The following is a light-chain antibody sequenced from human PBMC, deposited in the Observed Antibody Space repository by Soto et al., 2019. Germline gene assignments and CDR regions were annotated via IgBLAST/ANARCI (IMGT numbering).Light chain of an antibody. Sequence: SYEPTQPSSVSVSPGQTARITCSGDLLAKTYARWFHQRPGQAPVLLIYKDTERPSGIPERFSGSSSGSTVTLTISGAQVDDEGDYYCYSATDDHVVLFGGGTKLTVL. V-gene: IGLV3-27*01. CDR3: YSATDDHVVL. CDR1: LLAKTY. CDR2: KDT. J-gene: IGLJ3*02.